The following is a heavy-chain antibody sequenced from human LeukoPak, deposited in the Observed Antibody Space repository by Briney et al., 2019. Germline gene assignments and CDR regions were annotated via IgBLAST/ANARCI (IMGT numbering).Heavy chain of an antibody. V-gene: IGHV4-4*02. Sequence: SETLSLTCSVSIGSISSSKWWSWVRPSPVKGLEWIGEIYLYGTTNYNPSLKSRVTISVDTSKNQFSLKLSSVTAADTAVYYCARDLHYYDSSGIDAFDIWGQGTMVTVSS. CDR1: IGSISSSKW. D-gene: IGHD3-22*01. J-gene: IGHJ3*02. CDR3: ARDLHYYDSSGIDAFDI. CDR2: IYLYGTT.